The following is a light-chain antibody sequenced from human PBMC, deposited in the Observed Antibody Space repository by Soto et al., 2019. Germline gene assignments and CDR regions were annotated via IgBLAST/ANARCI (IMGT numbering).Light chain of an antibody. J-gene: IGKJ3*01. CDR2: DAS. Sequence: ETVLTQSPTTLSLSPGERATLSCRASQSVSSYLAWYQQKPGQAPTLLIYDASKRATGIPARFSGSGSGTDFTLTISSLEPGDFAVYYCQQRYTWPSFGPGTKVDIK. CDR1: QSVSSY. CDR3: QQRYTWPS. V-gene: IGKV3-11*01.